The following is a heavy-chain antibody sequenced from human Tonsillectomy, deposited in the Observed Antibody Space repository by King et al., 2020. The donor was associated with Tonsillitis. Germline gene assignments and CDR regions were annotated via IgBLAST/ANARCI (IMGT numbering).Heavy chain of an antibody. J-gene: IGHJ4*02. D-gene: IGHD3-22*01. CDR2: IYYSAKT. V-gene: IGHV4-31*03. CDR1: GGSISSGDHY. CDR3: ARANYHFETSGYHPYFDY. Sequence: QLQESGPGLVKPSQTLSLTCTVSGGSISSGDHYWNWIRQYPGKGLEWIGYIYYSAKTYYHPSLKSRVTISADTSKNQFSLRVNSVTAADTAGYYCARANYHFETSGYHPYFDYWGQGTLVTVSS.